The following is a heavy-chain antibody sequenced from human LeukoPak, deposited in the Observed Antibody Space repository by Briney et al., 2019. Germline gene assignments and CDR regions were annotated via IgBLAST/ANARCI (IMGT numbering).Heavy chain of an antibody. D-gene: IGHD6-19*01. CDR1: GFTFSSYA. CDR2: ISYDGSNK. V-gene: IGHV3-30-3*01. J-gene: IGHJ4*02. Sequence: GGSLRLSCAASGFTFSSYAMHWVRQAPGKGLEWVAVISYDGSNKYYADSVKGRFTISRDNSKNTLYLQMNSLSAEDTAVYYCARGQWLAPDYWGQGTLVTVSS. CDR3: ARGQWLAPDY.